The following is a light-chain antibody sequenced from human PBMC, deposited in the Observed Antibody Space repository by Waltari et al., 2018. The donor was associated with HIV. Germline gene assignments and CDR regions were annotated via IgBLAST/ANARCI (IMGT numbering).Light chain of an antibody. CDR3: QQYNSYPWT. V-gene: IGKV1-5*03. Sequence: DIQMAQSPSTLSASLGDRVNITCRASQSVTKYLAWYQQKPGKAPSLLIYRASTLETGVPSRFSGSGSGTEFTLIISSLQPDDFATYYCQQYNSYPWTFGQGTRVEIK. J-gene: IGKJ1*01. CDR2: RAS. CDR1: QSVTKY.